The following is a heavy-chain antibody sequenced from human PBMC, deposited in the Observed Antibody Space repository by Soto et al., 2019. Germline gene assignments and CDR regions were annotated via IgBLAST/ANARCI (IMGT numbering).Heavy chain of an antibody. CDR3: AHRVLRTVFGLVTTTAIYFDF. CDR1: GFSLTTSGVG. V-gene: IGHV2-5*02. D-gene: IGHD3-3*01. J-gene: IGHJ4*02. CDR2: IYWDDDK. Sequence: QITLNESGPTVVRPTETLTLTCRFSGFSLTTSGVGVGWISQSPGKAPEWLALIYWDDDKRYSASLKSRLTITKYTSKNQVVLTVSDLDPTETATYYCAHRVLRTVFGLVTTTAIYFDFWGQGTPVAVSS.